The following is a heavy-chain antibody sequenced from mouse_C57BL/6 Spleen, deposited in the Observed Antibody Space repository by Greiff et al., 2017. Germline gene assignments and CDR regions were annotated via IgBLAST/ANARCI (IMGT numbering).Heavy chain of an antibody. CDR3: ARDLLLYNWFAY. Sequence: EVQRVESGGGLVKPGGSLKLSCAASGFTFSDYGMHWVRQAPEKGLEWVAYISSGSSTIYYADTVKGRFTISRDNAKNTLFLQMTSLRSEDTAMYYCARDLLLYNWFAYWGQGTLVTVSA. V-gene: IGHV5-17*01. CDR1: GFTFSDYG. CDR2: ISSGSSTI. J-gene: IGHJ3*01. D-gene: IGHD1-1*01.